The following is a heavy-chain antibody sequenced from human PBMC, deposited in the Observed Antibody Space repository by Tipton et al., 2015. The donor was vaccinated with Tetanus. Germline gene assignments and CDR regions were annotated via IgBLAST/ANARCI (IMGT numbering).Heavy chain of an antibody. D-gene: IGHD2-2*01. CDR3: ASHLGSCTSSSCQPFAY. CDR2: IFHDGTT. CDR1: GVSISTSDW. J-gene: IGHJ4*02. V-gene: IGHV4-4*02. Sequence: TLSLTCAVSGVSISTSDWWSWVRQPPGKGLEWIGEIFHDGTTDYNPSLKSRVTISVDKSKSQFSLKWTSVTAADTAVYYCASHLGSCTSSSCQPFAYCGQGTLFTVSS.